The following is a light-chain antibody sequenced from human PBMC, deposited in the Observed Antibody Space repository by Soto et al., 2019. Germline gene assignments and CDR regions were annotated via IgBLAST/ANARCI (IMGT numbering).Light chain of an antibody. CDR2: DVS. Sequence: DIQMTQSPSSLSASVGDRVTITCQASQDISNSLNWYHQKAGKAPRLLIYDVSTLETGVPSRFSGGRSGTHFTFTISSLQPEDFATYYCQQYHDLPLTFGGGTKVEIK. CDR1: QDISNS. CDR3: QQYHDLPLT. V-gene: IGKV1-33*01. J-gene: IGKJ4*01.